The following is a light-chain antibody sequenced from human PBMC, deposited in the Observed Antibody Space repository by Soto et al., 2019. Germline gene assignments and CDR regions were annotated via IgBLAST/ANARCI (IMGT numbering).Light chain of an antibody. CDR1: ACDVGGYNY. Sequence: QSALTQPAPVSGSPGQSVTISCIGTACDVGGYNYVSWYRPQPGEAPTLMIHAVSNRRSGISSRVSGSKSGNTASLTISGLQSEDEADYFCCSYTSRTTYVFGTGTKVTVL. CDR3: CSYTSRTTYV. V-gene: IGLV2-14*01. CDR2: AVS. J-gene: IGLJ1*01.